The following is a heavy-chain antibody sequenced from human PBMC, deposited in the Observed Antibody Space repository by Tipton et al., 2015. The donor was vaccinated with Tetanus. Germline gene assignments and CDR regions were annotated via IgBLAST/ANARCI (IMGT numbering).Heavy chain of an antibody. CDR3: ATMTPVDWYFDL. J-gene: IGHJ2*01. D-gene: IGHD4-23*01. CDR2: IYYSGST. CDR1: GGSISSYF. V-gene: IGHV4-59*01. Sequence: TLSLTCSVSGGSISSYFWSWIRQSPGQGLEWIGLIYYSGSTSYNPSLKSRVTISVDTSKNQLSLKLTSVTAADTAVYYCATMTPVDWYFDLWGRGTLSLSPQ.